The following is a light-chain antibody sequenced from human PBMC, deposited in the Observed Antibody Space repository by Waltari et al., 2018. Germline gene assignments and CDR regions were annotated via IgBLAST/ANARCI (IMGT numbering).Light chain of an antibody. CDR2: VAS. J-gene: IGKJ4*01. CDR3: QQTDSFPLT. Sequence: DIQMTQSPSFVSASVGDRVTITCRASQDIYSRLAWYQQKPGGAPQLLIYVASTLQCGVPSRFRGSGSGTEFTLTITSLQPDDFATYFCQQTDSFPLTFGGGTKVEIK. CDR1: QDIYSR. V-gene: IGKV1-12*01.